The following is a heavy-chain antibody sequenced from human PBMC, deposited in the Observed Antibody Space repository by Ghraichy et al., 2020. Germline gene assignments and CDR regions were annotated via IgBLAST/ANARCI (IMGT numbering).Heavy chain of an antibody. CDR3: ARGGDLVLGDAFDV. V-gene: IGHV1-8*01. CDR1: GYAFSNYD. CDR2: MDPNSDKT. D-gene: IGHD2/OR15-2a*01. Sequence: ASVKVSCKASGYAFSNYDFNWVRQAPGQGLEWMGWMDPNSDKTHYGQKFQGRVTMTRNTSISTAYMELSSLTSEDTAVYYCARGGDLVLGDAFDVWGQGTMVTVSS. J-gene: IGHJ3*01.